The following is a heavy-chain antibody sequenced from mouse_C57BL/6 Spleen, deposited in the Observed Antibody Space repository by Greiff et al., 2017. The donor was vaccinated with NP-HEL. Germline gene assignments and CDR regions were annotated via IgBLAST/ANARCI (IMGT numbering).Heavy chain of an antibody. V-gene: IGHV1-85*01. CDR3: ARWEPDYEPYYAMDY. CDR1: GYTFTGYD. Sequence: VQLQQSGPELVKPGASVKLSCKASGYTFTGYDINWVKQRPGQGLEWIGWIYPRDGSTKYNEKFKGKATLTVDTSSSTAYMELHSLTSEDSAVYFCARWEPDYEPYYAMDYWGQGTSVTVSS. J-gene: IGHJ4*01. CDR2: IYPRDGST. D-gene: IGHD2-4*01.